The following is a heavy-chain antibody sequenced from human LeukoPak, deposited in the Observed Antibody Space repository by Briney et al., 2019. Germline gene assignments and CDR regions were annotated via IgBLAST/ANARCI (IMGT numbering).Heavy chain of an antibody. Sequence: GGSLRLSCAASGFTFSSYVMNWVRQAPGKGLEWVSVISGGGGSTYYADSVKGRFTISRDNSKNTLFLQMNSLRAEDTAVYYCARHLGRDYWGQGTLVTVSS. D-gene: IGHD7-27*01. CDR2: ISGGGGST. CDR1: GFTFSSYV. J-gene: IGHJ4*02. V-gene: IGHV3-23*01. CDR3: ARHLGRDY.